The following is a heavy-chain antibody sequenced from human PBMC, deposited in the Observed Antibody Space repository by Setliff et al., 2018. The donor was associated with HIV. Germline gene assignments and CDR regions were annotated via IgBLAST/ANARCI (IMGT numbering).Heavy chain of an antibody. Sequence: GSLRLSCAASGFTFSNYGMNWVRQAPGKGLEWVSSISSTSGHIYYSDSVKARFTISRDNAKNSLYLQMNSLRGEDTAAYYCATTSHGYSTGWGPDYWGPVDFGDYWGQGTLVTVSS. CDR2: ISSTSGHI. CDR1: GFTFSNYG. D-gene: IGHD6-19*01. J-gene: IGHJ4*02. V-gene: IGHV3-21*01. CDR3: ATTSHGYSTGWGPDYWGPVDFGDY.